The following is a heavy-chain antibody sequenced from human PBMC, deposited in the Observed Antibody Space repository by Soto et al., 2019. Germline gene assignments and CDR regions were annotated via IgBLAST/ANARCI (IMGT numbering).Heavy chain of an antibody. CDR3: ARKSRHRSSMFGY. Sequence: PSETLSLTCTVSGGSISSYYWSWIRQPPGKGLEWIGYIYYSGSTNYNPSLKSRVTISVDTSRNQFSLKLSSVTAADTAVYYCARKSRHRSSMFGYWGQGTLVTVSS. V-gene: IGHV4-59*01. CDR1: GGSISSYY. CDR2: IYYSGST. D-gene: IGHD2-2*01. J-gene: IGHJ4*02.